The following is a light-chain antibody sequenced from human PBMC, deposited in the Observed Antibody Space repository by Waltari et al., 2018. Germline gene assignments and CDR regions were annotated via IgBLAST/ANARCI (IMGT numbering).Light chain of an antibody. CDR3: QQNYATVWT. Sequence: DIQMTQSPSSLSASVGDRVSITCRTSHSISNYLNWYHQRPGEAPHLLIYAASSLQSGVSSRFSGSGSGTDFSLTISSLQPEDVGIYYCQQNYATVWTFGLGTKVEIK. CDR2: AAS. V-gene: IGKV1-39*01. CDR1: HSISNY. J-gene: IGKJ1*01.